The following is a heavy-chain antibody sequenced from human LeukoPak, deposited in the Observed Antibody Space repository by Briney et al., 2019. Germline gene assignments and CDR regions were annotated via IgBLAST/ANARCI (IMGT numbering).Heavy chain of an antibody. J-gene: IGHJ4*02. Sequence: GGSLTLSCAVSGFTLSSYVINWVRQAPGKGLEWVSAISGSGDSTYYADSVKGRFTISRDNSKNTLYLHMNSLRAEDTAVYYCAKEPRTNYWGQGTLVTVSS. CDR2: ISGSGDST. CDR1: GFTLSSYV. CDR3: AKEPRTNY. V-gene: IGHV3-23*01.